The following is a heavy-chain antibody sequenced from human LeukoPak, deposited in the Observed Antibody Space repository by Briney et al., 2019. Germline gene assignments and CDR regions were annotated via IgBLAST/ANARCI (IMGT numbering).Heavy chain of an antibody. CDR3: ARVYDFWSGYFYAFDI. CDR1: GGSISSSSYY. CDR2: IYYSGST. V-gene: IGHV4-39*07. Sequence: SETLSLTCTVSGGSISSSSYYWGWIRQPPGKGLEWIGNIYYSGSTYYNPSLKSRVTISVDTSKNQFSLKLSSVTAADTAVYYCARVYDFWSGYFYAFDIWGQGTMVTVSS. J-gene: IGHJ3*02. D-gene: IGHD3-3*01.